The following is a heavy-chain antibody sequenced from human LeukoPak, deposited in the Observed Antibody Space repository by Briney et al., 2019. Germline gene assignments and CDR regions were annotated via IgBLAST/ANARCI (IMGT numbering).Heavy chain of an antibody. Sequence: SETLSLTCAVSGGSISSRNWWSWVRQPPGKGLEWIGEIYHSGSANYNPSLKTRVTISVDKSKNQFSLKLSSVTAADTAVYYCARASHDYGDYSHFDYWGQGTLVTVSS. D-gene: IGHD4-17*01. V-gene: IGHV4-4*02. CDR3: ARASHDYGDYSHFDY. CDR2: IYHSGSA. J-gene: IGHJ4*02. CDR1: GGSISSRNW.